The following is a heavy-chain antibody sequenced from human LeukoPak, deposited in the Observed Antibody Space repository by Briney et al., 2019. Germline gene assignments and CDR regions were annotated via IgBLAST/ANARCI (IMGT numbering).Heavy chain of an antibody. J-gene: IGHJ4*02. V-gene: IGHV4-34*01. D-gene: IGHD2-21*01. CDR3: ARGQGVNYFDY. CDR1: GGSFSGYY. CDR2: INHSGST. Sequence: SETLSLTCAVYGGSFSGYYWSWIRRPPGKGLEWIGEINHSGSTNYNPSLKSRVTISVDTSKNQFSLKLSSVTAADTAVYYCARGQGVNYFDYWGQGTLVTVSS.